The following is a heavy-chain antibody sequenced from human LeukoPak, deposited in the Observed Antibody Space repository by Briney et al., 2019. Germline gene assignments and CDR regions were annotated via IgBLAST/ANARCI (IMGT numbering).Heavy chain of an antibody. CDR3: AGAGIAVAGNAEYFQH. CDR1: GYSFTSYW. Sequence: GESLKISCKGSGYSFTSYWISWVRQMPGKGLEWMGRIDPSDSYTNYSPSFQGHVTISADKSISTAYLQWSSLKASDTAMYYCAGAGIAVAGNAEYFQHWGQGTLVTVSS. D-gene: IGHD6-19*01. CDR2: IDPSDSYT. V-gene: IGHV5-10-1*01. J-gene: IGHJ1*01.